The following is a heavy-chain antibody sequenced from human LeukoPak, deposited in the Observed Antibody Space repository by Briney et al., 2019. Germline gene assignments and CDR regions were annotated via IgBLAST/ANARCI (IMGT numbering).Heavy chain of an antibody. J-gene: IGHJ4*02. Sequence: PGGSLRLSREDSGFTFSVYGLRSVRQAPGKGLEWVAGINWSGDNTFYADSVKGRFTISRDNTKKTLYLQMNSLRGEDTATFYCASDLSTNWNNLAYWGQGTLVTVSS. CDR1: GFTFSVYG. CDR2: INWSGDNT. V-gene: IGHV3-20*04. D-gene: IGHD1/OR15-1a*01. CDR3: ASDLSTNWNNLAY.